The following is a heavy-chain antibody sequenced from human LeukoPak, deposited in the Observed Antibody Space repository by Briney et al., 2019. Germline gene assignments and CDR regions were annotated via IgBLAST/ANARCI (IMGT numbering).Heavy chain of an antibody. D-gene: IGHD1-1*01. CDR2: ISTYKSHT. CDR1: GYTFSDYTFTNYG. J-gene: IGHJ6*02. Sequence: ASVKVSCKASGYTFSDYTFTNYGISWVRQAPGQGLEWMGWISTYKSHTNYAQKFRGRVTMITDTSTNTAYMELRSLRSDDTAVYYCAREDNDDYYYYGMDVWGQGTAVTVSS. V-gene: IGHV1-18*01. CDR3: AREDNDDYYYYGMDV.